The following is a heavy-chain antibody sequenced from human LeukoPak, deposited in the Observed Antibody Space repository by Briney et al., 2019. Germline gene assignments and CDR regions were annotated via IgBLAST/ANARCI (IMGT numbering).Heavy chain of an antibody. CDR3: ARDTGPDLDY. V-gene: IGHV3-21*01. CDR1: GFTFSSYS. D-gene: IGHD1-14*01. J-gene: IGHJ4*02. CDR2: ISGSSSYI. Sequence: PGGSLRLSCVASGFTFSSYSMNWVRQAPGKALEWVSCISGSSSYISYADSVKGRFTISRDNAKNSVYLQMNSLRAEDTAVYYCARDTGPDLDYWGQGTLVTVSS.